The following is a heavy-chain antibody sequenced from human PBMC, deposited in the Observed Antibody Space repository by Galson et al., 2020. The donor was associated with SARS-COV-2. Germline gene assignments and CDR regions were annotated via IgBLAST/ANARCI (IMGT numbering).Heavy chain of an antibody. V-gene: IGHV6-1*01. CDR1: GDSVSSDNDA. Sequence: SQTLSLTCAISGDSVSSDNDAWNWIRQSPSRGLEWLGRTYYRSKWLTGYAVSVRGRITINPGTSKNQVSLQLNSVTPEDTAVYYCARNRHTGFDIWGQGTLVTVSS. CDR3: ARNRHTGFDI. D-gene: IGHD5-18*01. J-gene: IGHJ3*02. CDR2: TYYRSKWLT.